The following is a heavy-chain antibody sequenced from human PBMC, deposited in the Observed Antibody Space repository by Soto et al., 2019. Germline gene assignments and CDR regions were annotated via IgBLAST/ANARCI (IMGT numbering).Heavy chain of an antibody. Sequence: LSLTCTVSGGSISSGGYYWSWIRQHPGKGLEWIGYIYYSGSTYYNPSLKSRVTISVDTSKNQFSLKLSSVTAADTAVYYCARDPGGPDAFDIWGQGTMVTVSS. CDR3: ARDPGGPDAFDI. D-gene: IGHD2-15*01. V-gene: IGHV4-31*03. J-gene: IGHJ3*02. CDR1: GGSISSGGYY. CDR2: IYYSGST.